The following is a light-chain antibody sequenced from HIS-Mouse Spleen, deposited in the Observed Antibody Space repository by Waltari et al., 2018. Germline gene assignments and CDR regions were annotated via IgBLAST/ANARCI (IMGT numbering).Light chain of an antibody. V-gene: IGLV1-44*01. CDR2: SNN. CDR3: AAWDDSLNGWV. CDR1: SSNIGSNT. J-gene: IGLJ3*02. Sequence: QSVLTQPPSASGTPGQGVTIPCSGSSSNIGSNTVNWYKQLPGTAPKLLIYSNNQRPSGVPDRFSGSKSGTSASLAISGLQSEDEADYYCAAWDDSLNGWVFGGGTKLTVL.